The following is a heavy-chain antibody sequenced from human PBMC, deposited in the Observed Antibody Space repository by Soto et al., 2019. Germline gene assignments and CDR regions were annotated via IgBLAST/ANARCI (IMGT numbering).Heavy chain of an antibody. CDR2: IKSKTDGGTT. Sequence: VQLVESGGGVVQPGRSLRLSCAASGFTFSSYAMHWVRQAPGKGLEWVGRIKSKTDGGTTDYAAPVKGRFTISRDDSKNTLYLQMNSLKTEDTAVYYCTTDWYYYDSSGYYPWGYWGQGTLVTVSS. D-gene: IGHD3-22*01. V-gene: IGHV3-15*01. CDR1: GFTFSSYA. J-gene: IGHJ4*02. CDR3: TTDWYYYDSSGYYPWGY.